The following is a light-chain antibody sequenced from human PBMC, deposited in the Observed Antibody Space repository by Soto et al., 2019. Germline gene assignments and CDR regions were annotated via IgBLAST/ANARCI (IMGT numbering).Light chain of an antibody. J-gene: IGKJ2*01. CDR3: QQLDTYPNYT. CDR1: QGISSY. Sequence: DIQLTQSPSFLSASVGDRVTMTCRASQGISSYLAWYQQKAGKAPKLLIYAASTLQSGVPSRFSGSGSGTEFTLTISSLQPEDFATYYCQQLDTYPNYTFGQGTKLEI. CDR2: AAS. V-gene: IGKV1-9*01.